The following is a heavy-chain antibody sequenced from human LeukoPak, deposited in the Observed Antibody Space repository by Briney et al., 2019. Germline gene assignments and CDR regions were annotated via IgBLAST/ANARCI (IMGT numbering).Heavy chain of an antibody. V-gene: IGHV3-9*01. CDR1: GFTFSSYG. J-gene: IGHJ6*03. CDR2: ISWNSGSI. Sequence: GGSLRLSCAASGFTFSSYGMSWVRQAPGKGLEWVSGISWNSGSIGYADSVKGRFTISRDNAKNSLYLQMNSLRAEDTALYYCAKGPYGDYHYYYYMDVWGKGTTVTVSS. D-gene: IGHD4-17*01. CDR3: AKGPYGDYHYYYYMDV.